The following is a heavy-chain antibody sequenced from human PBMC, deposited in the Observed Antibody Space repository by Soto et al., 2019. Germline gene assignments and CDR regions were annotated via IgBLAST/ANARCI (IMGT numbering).Heavy chain of an antibody. Sequence: WSMRLSCAASGFTFSRYSMNWVRQAPGKGLEWVSSISSSSSYIYYADSVKGRFTISRDNAKNSLYLQVNSLIAEDTAVYYCARDPYQWEQLALDYWGQGTLVTVSS. CDR1: GFTFSRYS. CDR2: ISSSSSYI. CDR3: ARDPYQWEQLALDY. J-gene: IGHJ4*02. D-gene: IGHD1-26*01. V-gene: IGHV3-21*01.